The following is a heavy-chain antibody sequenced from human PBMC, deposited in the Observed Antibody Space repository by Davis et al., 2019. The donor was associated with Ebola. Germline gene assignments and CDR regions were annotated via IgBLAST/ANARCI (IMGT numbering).Heavy chain of an antibody. CDR2: IIPLFGTS. D-gene: IGHD3-22*01. J-gene: IGHJ5*02. CDR3: ARGGGGDSSGFQSWFDP. V-gene: IGHV1-69*05. CDR1: GGTFTSYA. Sequence: SVKVSCKASGGTFTSYAISWVRQAPGQGLEWMGGIIPLFGTSNYAQKFQDRVTITTDESTSTSYMELNSLRSDDTAVYYCARGGGGDSSGFQSWFDPWGQGTLVTVSS.